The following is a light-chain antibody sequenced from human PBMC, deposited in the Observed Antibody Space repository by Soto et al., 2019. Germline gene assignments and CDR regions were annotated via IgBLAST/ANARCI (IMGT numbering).Light chain of an antibody. CDR2: DAS. Sequence: EIVLTQSPATLSLSPGERATLSCRASQSVSSYLAWYQQKPGQAPRLLIYDASNRATGIPARFSGSGSGKDFTLTINSLEPEDFAVYYCQQRSNWPRAWTFGQGTKVEIK. J-gene: IGKJ1*01. CDR3: QQRSNWPRAWT. CDR1: QSVSSY. V-gene: IGKV3-11*01.